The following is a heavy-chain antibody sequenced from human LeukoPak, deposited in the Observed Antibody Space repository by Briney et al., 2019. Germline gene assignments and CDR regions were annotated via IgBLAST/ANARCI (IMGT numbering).Heavy chain of an antibody. Sequence: ASVKVSCKASGYTFTGYYMHWVRQAPGQGLEWMGWINPNSGGTNYAQKFQGRVTMTRDTSISTVYMELSRLRSDDTAVYYCATIAAASNWFDPWGQGTLVTVSS. J-gene: IGHJ5*02. V-gene: IGHV1-2*02. D-gene: IGHD6-13*01. CDR2: INPNSGGT. CDR1: GYTFTGYY. CDR3: ATIAAASNWFDP.